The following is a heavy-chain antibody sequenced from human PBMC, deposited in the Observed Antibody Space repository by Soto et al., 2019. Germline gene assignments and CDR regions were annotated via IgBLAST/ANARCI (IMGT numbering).Heavy chain of an antibody. D-gene: IGHD1-7*01. CDR1: GDSVSSNSAA. Sequence: PSQTLSLTCAISGDSVSSNSAAWNWIRQSPSRGLEWLGRTYYRSKWYNDYAVSVKSRITINPDTSKNQFSLQLNSVTPEDTAVYYCARDRRSITGTPNWFDPWGQGTLVTVSS. CDR3: ARDRRSITGTPNWFDP. CDR2: TYYRSKWYN. V-gene: IGHV6-1*01. J-gene: IGHJ5*02.